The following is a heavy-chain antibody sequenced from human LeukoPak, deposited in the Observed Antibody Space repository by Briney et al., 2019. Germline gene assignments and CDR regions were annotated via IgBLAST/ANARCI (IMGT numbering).Heavy chain of an antibody. V-gene: IGHV3-9*01. CDR1: GFTFDDYA. CDR3: AKDSGSGILWFGELTGVLDY. CDR2: ISWNSGSI. J-gene: IGHJ4*02. Sequence: HPGRSLRLSCAASGFTFDDYAMHWVRQAPGKGLEWVSGISWNSGSIGYADSVKGRFTISRDNAKNSLYLQMNSLRAEGTALNYCAKDSGSGILWFGELTGVLDYWGQGTLVTVSS. D-gene: IGHD3-10*01.